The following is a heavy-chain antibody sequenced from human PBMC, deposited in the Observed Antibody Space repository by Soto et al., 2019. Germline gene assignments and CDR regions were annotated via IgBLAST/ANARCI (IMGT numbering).Heavy chain of an antibody. CDR2: IYYNGRT. Sequence: SETLSLTCTVSGGSISTYYWSWIRQPPGKGLEWIGYIYYNGRTNYNPSLKSRVTISLDTSKNQFSLKLSSVTAADTAVYYCAREDIVVVPAATDYYYYYYMDVWGKGTTVTVSS. CDR1: GGSISTYY. CDR3: AREDIVVVPAATDYYYYYYMDV. V-gene: IGHV4-59*12. D-gene: IGHD2-2*01. J-gene: IGHJ6*03.